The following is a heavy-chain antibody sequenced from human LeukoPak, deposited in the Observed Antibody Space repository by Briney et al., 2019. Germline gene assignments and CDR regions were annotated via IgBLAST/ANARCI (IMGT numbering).Heavy chain of an antibody. V-gene: IGHV4-61*05. D-gene: IGHD5-18*01. J-gene: IGHJ5*02. CDR2: IYYSGST. CDR3: ARHAGSTAGINWFDP. CDR1: GGSISSSSYY. Sequence: SETLSLTCTVSGGSISSSSYYWSWIRQPPGKGLEWIGYIYYSGSTNYNPSLKSRITISVDTSKNQFSLKLSSVTAADTAVYYCARHAGSTAGINWFDPWGQGTLVTVSS.